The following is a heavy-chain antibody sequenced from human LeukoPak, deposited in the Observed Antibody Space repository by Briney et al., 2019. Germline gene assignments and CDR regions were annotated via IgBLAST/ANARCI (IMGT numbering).Heavy chain of an antibody. CDR3: TAGGATSFDY. Sequence: PGGSLRLSCAASGFTFSSYWMTWVRQAPGKGLEWVANIKQAGSENSYVDSVKGRFTISRDNAKNSLYLQINSLRAEDTAVYYCTAGGATSFDYWGQGTLVTVSS. CDR1: GFTFSSYW. D-gene: IGHD1-26*01. CDR2: IKQAGSEN. J-gene: IGHJ4*02. V-gene: IGHV3-7*01.